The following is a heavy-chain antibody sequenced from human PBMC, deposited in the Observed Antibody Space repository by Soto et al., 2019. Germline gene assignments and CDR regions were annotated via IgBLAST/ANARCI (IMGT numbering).Heavy chain of an antibody. CDR1: GYTFTSYY. CDR3: ARDNDYYDSSGYPGH. Sequence: ASVKVSCKASGYTFTSYYMHWVRQAPGQGLEWMGITNPSGGSTSYAQKFQGRVTMTRDTSTSTVYMELSSLRSEDTAVYYCARDNDYYDSSGYPGHWGQGTLVTVSS. J-gene: IGHJ4*02. V-gene: IGHV1-46*01. D-gene: IGHD3-22*01. CDR2: TNPSGGST.